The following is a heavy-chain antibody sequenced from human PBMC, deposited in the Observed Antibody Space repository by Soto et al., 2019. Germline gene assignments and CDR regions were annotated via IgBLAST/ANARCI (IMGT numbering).Heavy chain of an antibody. D-gene: IGHD5-18*01. J-gene: IGHJ3*02. CDR3: ARGDTAMVTGDAFDI. CDR1: CFPFADYG. Sequence: AGSLTLSCASICFPFADYGMSSVRQAPGKGLEWVSGINWNGGSTGYADSVKGRFTISRDNAKNSLYLQMNSLRAEDTALYYCARGDTAMVTGDAFDIWGQGT. CDR2: INWNGGST. V-gene: IGHV3-20*04.